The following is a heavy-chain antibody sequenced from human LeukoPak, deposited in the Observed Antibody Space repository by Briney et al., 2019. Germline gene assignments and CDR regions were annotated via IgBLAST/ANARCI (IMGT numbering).Heavy chain of an antibody. D-gene: IGHD2-15*01. CDR3: ARGVCSGGGCYGSFNY. J-gene: IGHJ4*02. V-gene: IGHV4-34*01. CDR1: GGSVSGYY. CDR2: INNSGSN. Sequence: SETLSLTCAVYGGSVSGYYWSWVRQPPGKGVEWVGEINNSGSNNYNPSLKRRVTISVDTSKNQFSLKLSSVTAADTAVYYCARGVCSGGGCYGSFNYWGQGTLVTVSS.